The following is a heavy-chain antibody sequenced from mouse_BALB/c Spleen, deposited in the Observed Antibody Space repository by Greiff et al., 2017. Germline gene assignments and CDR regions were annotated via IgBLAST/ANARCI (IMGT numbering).Heavy chain of an antibody. J-gene: IGHJ3*01. Sequence: QVQLKQSGAELVRPGTSVKVSCKASGYAFTNYLIEWVKQRPGQGLEWIGVINPGSGGTNYNEKFKGKATLTADKSSSTAYMQLSSLTSDDSAVYFCAYYGSATGDGFAYWGQGTLVTVSA. V-gene: IGHV1-54*01. CDR3: AYYGSATGDGFAY. D-gene: IGHD1-1*01. CDR1: GYAFTNYL. CDR2: INPGSGGT.